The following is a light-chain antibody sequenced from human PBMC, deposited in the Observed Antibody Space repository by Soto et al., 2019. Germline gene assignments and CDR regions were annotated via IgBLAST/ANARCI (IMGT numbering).Light chain of an antibody. V-gene: IGLV2-14*01. J-gene: IGLJ2*01. CDR3: SSYTSTNTDVV. CDR2: EVI. CDR1: SSDIGGYNY. Sequence: QSVLTQPASVSGSPGQSTTISCTGTSSDIGGYNYVSWYQQHPGKAPKLMIYEVINRPSGVSNRFSGTKSGNTASLTISGLQAEDEADYYCSSYTSTNTDVVFGGGTKLTVL.